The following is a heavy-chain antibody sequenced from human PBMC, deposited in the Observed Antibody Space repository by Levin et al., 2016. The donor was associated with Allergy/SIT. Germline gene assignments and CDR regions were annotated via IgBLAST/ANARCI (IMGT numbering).Heavy chain of an antibody. CDR2: IKQDGSEK. CDR1: GFTVSSNY. J-gene: IGHJ4*02. Sequence: ETLSLTCAASGFTVSSNYMSWVRQAPGKGLEWVANIKQDGSEKYYVDSVKGRFTISRDNAKNSLYLQTNSLRAEDTAVYYCARTRGSYPRFDYWGQGTLVTVSS. V-gene: IGHV3-7*01. CDR3: ARTRGSYPRFDY. D-gene: IGHD1-26*01.